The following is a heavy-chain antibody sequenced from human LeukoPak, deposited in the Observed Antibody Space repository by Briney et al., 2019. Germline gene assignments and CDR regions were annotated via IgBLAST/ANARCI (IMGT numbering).Heavy chain of an antibody. CDR2: MNPNSGNT. J-gene: IGHJ4*02. V-gene: IGHV1-8*01. D-gene: IGHD3-3*01. CDR3: ARGRRSGYFGVERSDY. Sequence: ASVKVSCKASGYTFTSYDINWVRQATGQGLEWMGWMNPNSGNTGYAQKFQGRVTMTRNTSISTAYMELSSLRSEDTAVYYCARGRRSGYFGVERSDYWGQGTLVTVSS. CDR1: GYTFTSYD.